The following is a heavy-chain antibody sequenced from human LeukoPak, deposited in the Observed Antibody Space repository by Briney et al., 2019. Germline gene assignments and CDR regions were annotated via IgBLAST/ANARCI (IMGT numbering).Heavy chain of an antibody. CDR3: ARDPQNRVEPFDY. V-gene: IGHV4-34*01. CDR1: GFTFSSYS. CDR2: INHSGST. J-gene: IGHJ4*02. Sequence: GSLRLSCAASGFTFSSYSMNWIRQPPGKGLEWIGEINHSGSTNYNPSLKSRVTISVDTSRNQFSLKLSSVTAADTAVYYCARDPQNRVEPFDYWGQGTLVTVSS.